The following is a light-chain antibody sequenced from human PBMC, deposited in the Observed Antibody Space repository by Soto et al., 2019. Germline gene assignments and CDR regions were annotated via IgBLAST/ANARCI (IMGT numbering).Light chain of an antibody. V-gene: IGKV3-15*01. J-gene: IGKJ4*01. CDR2: GAS. Sequence: EVVMTQSPVTLSVSPGERATLFCRASQSVRSHLAWFQQKPGQAPNLLIFGASTRATGVPARFSGSESGTEFTLTISSLQSEDVGLYFCQQYNDWPRTFGGWTKVDIK. CDR3: QQYNDWPRT. CDR1: QSVRSH.